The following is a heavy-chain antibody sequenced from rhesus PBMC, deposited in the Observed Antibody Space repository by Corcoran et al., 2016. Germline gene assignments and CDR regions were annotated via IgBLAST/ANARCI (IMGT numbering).Heavy chain of an antibody. Sequence: QLQLQESGPGLVKPSETLSVTCAVSGGSISSSYWRWIRQAPGKGPEWIGYIYGSGSSTHINPSLMSRVTLSVDTSKNQLSLELSSVTTADTAVYYCARTYYYSGSYYYFDYWGQGVLVTVSS. J-gene: IGHJ4*01. CDR2: IYGSGSST. V-gene: IGHV4-169*01. CDR1: GGSISSSY. D-gene: IGHD3-16*01. CDR3: ARTYYYSGSYYYFDY.